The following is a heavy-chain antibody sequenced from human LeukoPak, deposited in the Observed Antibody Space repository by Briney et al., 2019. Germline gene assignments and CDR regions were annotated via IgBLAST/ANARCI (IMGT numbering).Heavy chain of an antibody. D-gene: IGHD5-18*01. Sequence: GESLKISCKGSGYSFTSYWIGWVRQMPGKGLKWMGIIYPGDSDTRYSPSFQGQVTISADKSISTAYLQWSSLKATDTAMDYCARQLNTAMAKGNFDDWGQGTLVTVSS. CDR3: ARQLNTAMAKGNFDD. CDR1: GYSFTSYW. J-gene: IGHJ4*02. V-gene: IGHV5-51*01. CDR2: IYPGDSDT.